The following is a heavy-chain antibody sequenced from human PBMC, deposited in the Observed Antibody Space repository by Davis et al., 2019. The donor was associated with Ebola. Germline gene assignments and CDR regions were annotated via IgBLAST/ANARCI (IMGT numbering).Heavy chain of an antibody. J-gene: IGHJ6*02. CDR3: ARDQLTYYDFWSGRDYGMDV. CDR2: INPSGGST. D-gene: IGHD3-3*01. Sequence: ASVKVSCKASGYTFTSYYMHWVRQAPGQGLEWMGIINPSGGSTSYAQKLQGRVTMTTDTSTSTAYMELRSLRSDDTAVYYCARDQLTYYDFWSGRDYGMDVWGQGTTVTVSS. V-gene: IGHV1-46*01. CDR1: GYTFTSYY.